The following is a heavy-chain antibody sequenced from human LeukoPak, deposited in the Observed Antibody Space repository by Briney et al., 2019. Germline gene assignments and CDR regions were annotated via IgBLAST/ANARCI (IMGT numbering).Heavy chain of an antibody. CDR3: AMGYYYDSSGYHYYYGMDV. CDR1: GGTFNSYT. CDR2: IIPIVGMA. V-gene: IGHV1-69*02. Sequence: SVTVSCKASGGTFNSYTVSWVRQAPGQGLEWMGRIIPIVGMANYAQKFQGRVTITADKSTNTAHMELSSLSSEDTAVYYCAMGYYYDSSGYHYYYGMDVWGQGTTVTVTS. D-gene: IGHD3-22*01. J-gene: IGHJ6*02.